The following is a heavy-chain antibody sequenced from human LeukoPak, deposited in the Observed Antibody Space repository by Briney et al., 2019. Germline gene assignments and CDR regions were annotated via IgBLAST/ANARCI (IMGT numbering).Heavy chain of an antibody. D-gene: IGHD2/OR15-2a*01. CDR3: AADGEYAFLV. CDR2: ISYDGSNK. J-gene: IGHJ3*01. V-gene: IGHV3-30*03. Sequence: GRSLRLSCAASGFTFSTYGMHWVRQAPGKGLEWVAVISYDGSNKYYADSVRGRFSISRDNSKNTLYLQMNSLRADDTAVYYCAADGEYAFLVWGQGTMVTVSS. CDR1: GFTFSTYG.